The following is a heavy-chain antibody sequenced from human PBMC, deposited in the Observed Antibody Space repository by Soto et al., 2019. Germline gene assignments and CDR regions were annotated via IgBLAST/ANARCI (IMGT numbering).Heavy chain of an antibody. CDR2: VSANNGHT. V-gene: IGHV1-18*01. D-gene: IGHD2-8*01. CDR1: GFTFGNYG. CDR3: ARDIESVTAKHFFYYYAMDV. Sequence: GXSVKDSCRASGFTFGNYGLNWGRQAPVQGLEWMGWVSANNGHTNYAQNLQGRVSMTTDTSTSTAYMELRGLRFDDTAVYYCARDIESVTAKHFFYYYAMDVWGQGTTVTVSS. J-gene: IGHJ6*02.